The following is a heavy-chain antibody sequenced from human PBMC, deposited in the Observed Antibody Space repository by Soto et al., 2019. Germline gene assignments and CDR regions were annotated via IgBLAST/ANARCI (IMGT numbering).Heavy chain of an antibody. J-gene: IGHJ6*02. CDR2: IYSGGST. Sequence: PGGSLRLSCAASGFTVSSNYMSWVRQAPGKGLEWVSVIYSGGSTYYADSVKGRFTISRDNSKNTLYLQMNSLRAEDTGVYFCVRATLSWGHYYFRGLDVWGQGTTVTVSS. V-gene: IGHV3-53*01. CDR1: GFTVSSNY. D-gene: IGHD3-22*01. CDR3: VRATLSWGHYYFRGLDV.